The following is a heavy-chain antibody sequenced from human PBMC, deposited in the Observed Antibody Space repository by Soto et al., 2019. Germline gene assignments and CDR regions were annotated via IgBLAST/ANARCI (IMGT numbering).Heavy chain of an antibody. CDR1: GFSFSSYG. CDR3: ARDPLKMATTKGGLDY. V-gene: IGHV3-33*01. J-gene: IGHJ4*02. Sequence: QVQLVESGGGVVQPGRSLRLSCAASGFSFSSYGMHWVRQAPGKGLEWVAVIWYDGNNKDYADSVKGRFTISRDKSKNTLYLQMNSLRAEDTAVYCCARDPLKMATTKGGLDYWGQGTLVTVSS. D-gene: IGHD5-12*01. CDR2: IWYDGNNK.